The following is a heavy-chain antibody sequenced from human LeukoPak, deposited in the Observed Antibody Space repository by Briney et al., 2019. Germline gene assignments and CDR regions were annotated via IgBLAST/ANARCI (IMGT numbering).Heavy chain of an antibody. CDR3: SNGIYDNSY. J-gene: IGHJ4*02. CDR2: IKQDGSEK. V-gene: IGHV3-7*01. CDR1: GFTFTTYW. D-gene: IGHD2/OR15-2a*01. Sequence: GSLSLSCTASGFTFTTYWMAWVRQTPGKGLEWVANIKQDGSEKYYAESVRGRFTISRDNAKNSLYLQMNSLRAEDTAVYYCSNGIYDNSYWGQGTLVTVSS.